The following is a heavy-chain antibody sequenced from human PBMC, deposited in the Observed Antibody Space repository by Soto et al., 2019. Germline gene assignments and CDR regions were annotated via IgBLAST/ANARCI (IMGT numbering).Heavy chain of an antibody. V-gene: IGHV4-4*02. CDR2: IYHSGST. CDR3: ARGYCSGGSCYINYYYYYMDV. Sequence: QVQLQESGPGLVKPSGTLSLTCAVSSGSISSSNWWSWVRQPPGKGLEWIGEIYHSGSTNYNPSLKSRVTISVDKSKNQFSLKLSSVTAADTAMYYCARGYCSGGSCYINYYYYYMDVWGKGTTVTVSS. D-gene: IGHD2-15*01. J-gene: IGHJ6*03. CDR1: SGSISSSNW.